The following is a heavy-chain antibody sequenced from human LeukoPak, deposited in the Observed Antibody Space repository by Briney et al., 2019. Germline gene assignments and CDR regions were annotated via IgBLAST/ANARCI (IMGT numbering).Heavy chain of an antibody. CDR1: GGTFSSYA. V-gene: IGHV1-69*06. Sequence: SVKVSCKASGGTFSSYAISWVRQAPGQGLEWMGGIIPIFGTANYAQKFQGRVTITADKSTSTAYMELSSLRSEDTAVYYRASRGGYCSGGSCYGAFDYWGQGTLVTVSS. CDR3: ASRGGYCSGGSCYGAFDY. D-gene: IGHD2-15*01. J-gene: IGHJ4*02. CDR2: IIPIFGTA.